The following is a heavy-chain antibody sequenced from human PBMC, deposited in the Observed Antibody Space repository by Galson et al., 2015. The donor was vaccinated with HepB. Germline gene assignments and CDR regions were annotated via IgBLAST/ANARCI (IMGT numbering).Heavy chain of an antibody. CDR3: ARASPPLYGSGSTTYYYYYYGMDV. J-gene: IGHJ6*02. CDR1: GDSVSSNSAA. Sequence: CAISGDSVSSNSAAWNWIRQSPSRGLEWLGRTYYRSKWYNDYAVSVKSRITINPDTSKNQFSLQLNSVTPEDTAVYYCARASPPLYGSGSTTYYYYYYGMDVWGQGTTVTVSS. D-gene: IGHD3-10*01. CDR2: TYYRSKWYN. V-gene: IGHV6-1*01.